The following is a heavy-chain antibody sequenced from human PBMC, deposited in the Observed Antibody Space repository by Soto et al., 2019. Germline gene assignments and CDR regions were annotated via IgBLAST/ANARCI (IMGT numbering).Heavy chain of an antibody. V-gene: IGHV4-30-2*01. CDR3: AKEGDDSAFDI. CDR2: IYHTGSS. CDR1: GGSISGGYS. J-gene: IGHJ3*02. Sequence: QVQLQESGSGLVRPSQTLSLTCTVSGGSISGGYSWGWIRQPPGKGLEWIGYIYHTGSSHYSPSLKNRVTMSVDKAKNHFSLRLTSVTAADTAVYFCAKEGDDSAFDIWGQGTMVIVSS. D-gene: IGHD2-21*02.